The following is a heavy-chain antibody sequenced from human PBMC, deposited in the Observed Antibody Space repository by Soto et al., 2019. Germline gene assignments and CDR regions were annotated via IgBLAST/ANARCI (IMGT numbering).Heavy chain of an antibody. J-gene: IGHJ5*02. CDR3: ARVGGWGTQFGP. CDR2: ISGSGGSV. Sequence: GGSLRLSCADSGFTFSSYSMSWVSQAPGKGPEWVSTISGSGGSVSYADSVKGRFTTSRDNSKNTLYLQMNSLRAEDTAIYYCARVGGWGTQFGPWGQGTLVTVSS. CDR1: GFTFSSYS. V-gene: IGHV3-23*01. D-gene: IGHD3-16*01.